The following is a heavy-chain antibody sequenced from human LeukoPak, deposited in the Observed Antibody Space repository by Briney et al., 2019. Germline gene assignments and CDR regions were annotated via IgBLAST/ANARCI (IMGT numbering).Heavy chain of an antibody. D-gene: IGHD5-18*01. V-gene: IGHV4-34*01. CDR2: INHSGST. Sequence: PSETLSLTCAVYGGSFSGYYWSWIRQPPGKGLEWIGEINHSGSTNYNPSLKSRVTISVDTSKNQFSLKLSSVTAADTAVYYCARGQYSYGSFDYWGQGTLVTVSS. CDR1: GGSFSGYY. CDR3: ARGQYSYGSFDY. J-gene: IGHJ4*02.